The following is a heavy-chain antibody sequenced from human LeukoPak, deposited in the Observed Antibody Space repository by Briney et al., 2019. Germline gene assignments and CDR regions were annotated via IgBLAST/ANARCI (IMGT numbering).Heavy chain of an antibody. Sequence: GGSLRPSCAASGFTFSNAGMGWVRQAPGKGLEWVSSINENAAITKYADAVNGRFTISRDNSQNIPYLQMYSLRVEDTAVYYCTTRYGDISRHYYFDSWGQGTLVSVSS. D-gene: IGHD4-17*01. CDR2: INENAAIT. CDR1: GFTFSNAG. J-gene: IGHJ4*02. V-gene: IGHV3-23*01. CDR3: TTRYGDISRHYYFDS.